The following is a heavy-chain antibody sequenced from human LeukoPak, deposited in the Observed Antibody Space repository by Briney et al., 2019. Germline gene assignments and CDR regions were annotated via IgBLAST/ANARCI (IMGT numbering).Heavy chain of an antibody. CDR1: GFTSSSYS. CDR3: ARLRGYSYGYGDY. Sequence: GGSLRLSCAASGFTSSSYSMNWVRQAPGKGLEWVSYISSSGNTIDYADSVKGRFTISRDNAKNSLYLQMVSLRAEDTAVYCARLRGYSYGYGDYWGQGTLVTVSS. D-gene: IGHD5-18*01. CDR2: ISSSGNTI. J-gene: IGHJ4*02. V-gene: IGHV3-48*04.